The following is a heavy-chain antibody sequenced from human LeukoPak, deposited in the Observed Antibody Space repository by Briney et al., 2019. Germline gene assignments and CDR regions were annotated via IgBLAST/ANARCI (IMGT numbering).Heavy chain of an antibody. D-gene: IGHD6-19*01. V-gene: IGHV4-39*01. CDR3: ARHGSATGWYRSHFDY. CDR2: VYYSGTA. CDR1: GDSINNKIPY. J-gene: IGHJ4*02. Sequence: PSETLSLTCTVSGDSINNKIPYWAWIRQPPGQGPEWIGSVYYSGTAYYKSSLKGRVIVVVDTSKNQFSLTLSSVTAADTAIYYCARHGSATGWYRSHFDYWGQGALVTVSS.